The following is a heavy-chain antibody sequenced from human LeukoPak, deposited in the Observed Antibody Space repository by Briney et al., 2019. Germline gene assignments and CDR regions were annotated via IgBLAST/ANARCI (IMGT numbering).Heavy chain of an antibody. J-gene: IGHJ5*02. CDR3: ARGYSINCSSTSCNHYLNWFDP. CDR1: GYTFTSYD. D-gene: IGHD2-2*01. V-gene: IGHV1-8*01. Sequence: GASVKVSCKASGYTFTSYDINWVRQATGQGLEWMGWMNPNSGNTGYAQKFQGRVTMTTNTPISTACMELSSLRSEDTAIYYCARGYSINCSSTSCNHYLNWFDPWGQGTLVTVSS. CDR2: MNPNSGNT.